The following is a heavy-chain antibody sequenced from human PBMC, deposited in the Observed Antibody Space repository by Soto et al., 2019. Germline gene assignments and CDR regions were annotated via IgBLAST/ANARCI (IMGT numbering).Heavy chain of an antibody. CDR3: ARTGELRLDS. D-gene: IGHD1-7*01. J-gene: IGHJ4*02. V-gene: IGHV1-18*01. CDR1: GYTFSNYG. Sequence: QVHLVQSGAEVKKPVASVRVSCKASGYTFSNYGISWVRQAPGQGLEWMGWISAYSGKTNYAQSLQVRVTMTTDTSTNTAYMELRSLTSDDTAVYYCARTGELRLDSWGQGTLVTVSS. CDR2: ISAYSGKT.